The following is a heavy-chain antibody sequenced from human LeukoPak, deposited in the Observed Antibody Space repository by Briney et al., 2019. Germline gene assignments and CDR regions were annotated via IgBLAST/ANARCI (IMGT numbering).Heavy chain of an antibody. CDR3: ASAYYDILTGYPTYYYYGMDV. Sequence: GASVKVSCKASGYTFTSYYMHWVRQAPGQGLEWMGIINPSGGSTSYAQKFQGRVTITADKSTSTAYMELSSLRSEDTAVYYCASAYYDILTGYPTYYYYGMDVWGQGTTVTVSS. CDR1: GYTFTSYY. V-gene: IGHV1-46*01. J-gene: IGHJ6*02. D-gene: IGHD3-9*01. CDR2: INPSGGST.